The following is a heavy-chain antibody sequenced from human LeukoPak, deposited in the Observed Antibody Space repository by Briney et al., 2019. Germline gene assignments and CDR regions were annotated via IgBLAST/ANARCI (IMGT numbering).Heavy chain of an antibody. Sequence: SETLSLTCTASGGSISSYYWSWIRQPPGKGLEWIGYIYYSGSTNYNPSLKSRVTISVDTSKNQFSLKLSSVTAADTAVYYCARGDGDWLLFNYWGQGTLVTVSS. CDR2: IYYSGST. CDR3: ARGDGDWLLFNY. V-gene: IGHV4-59*01. CDR1: GGSISSYY. D-gene: IGHD3-9*01. J-gene: IGHJ4*02.